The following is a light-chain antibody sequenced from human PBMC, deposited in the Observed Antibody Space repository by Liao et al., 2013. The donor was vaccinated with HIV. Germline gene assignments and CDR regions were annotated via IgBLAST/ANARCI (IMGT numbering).Light chain of an antibody. J-gene: IGLJ1*01. CDR1: NIGSKS. CDR3: QAWDSNTAYV. V-gene: IGLV3-21*01. Sequence: SYVLTQPPSVSVAPGKTARITCGGNNIGSKSVHWYQQKPGQAPVLVIYQDSKRPSGIPERFSGSNSGNTATLTISGTQAMDEADYYCQAWDSNTAYVFGTGTKVTVL. CDR2: QDS.